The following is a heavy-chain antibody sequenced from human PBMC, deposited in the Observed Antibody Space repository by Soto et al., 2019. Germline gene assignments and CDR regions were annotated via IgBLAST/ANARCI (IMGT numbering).Heavy chain of an antibody. CDR3: ARATYYYDSSGYSDRVLDY. V-gene: IGHV4-31*03. CDR2: IYYSGNT. J-gene: IGHJ4*02. CDR1: GGSISSGGYY. Sequence: QVQLQESGPGLVKPSQTLSLTCTVSGGSISSGGYYWSWIRQHPGKGLEWIGYIYYSGNTYYNPSLKSRVTISEDTSKHPFSLKLSPVTAADTAVYYCARATYYYDSSGYSDRVLDYWGQGTLVTVSS. D-gene: IGHD3-22*01.